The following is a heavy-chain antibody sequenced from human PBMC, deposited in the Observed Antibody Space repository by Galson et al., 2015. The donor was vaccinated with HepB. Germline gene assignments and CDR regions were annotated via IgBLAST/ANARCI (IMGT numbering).Heavy chain of an antibody. J-gene: IGHJ4*02. V-gene: IGHV3-7*03. CDR3: AKDMEWLVPIYHFDY. D-gene: IGHD6-19*01. Sequence: SLRLSCAASGFAFSSYWMSWFRQAPGKGLEWVANINRDGSEKNYVGSLKGRFTISRDNAKNSLYLQMNSLRAEDTAVYYCAKDMEWLVPIYHFDYWGQGTLLTVSS. CDR1: GFAFSSYW. CDR2: INRDGSEK.